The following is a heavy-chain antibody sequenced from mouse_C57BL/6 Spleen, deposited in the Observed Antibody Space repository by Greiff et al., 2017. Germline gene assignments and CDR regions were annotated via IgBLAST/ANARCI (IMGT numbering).Heavy chain of an antibody. V-gene: IGHV3-6*01. D-gene: IGHD1-1*01. CDR2: ISYDGSN. Sequence: VQLKESGPGLVKPSQSLSLTCSVTGYSITSGYYWNWIRQFPGNKLEWMGYISYDGSNNYNPSLKNRISITRDTSKNQFFLKLNSVTTEDTATXYCARGYYGSSYVWFAYWGQGTLVTVSA. J-gene: IGHJ3*01. CDR3: ARGYYGSSYVWFAY. CDR1: GYSITSGYY.